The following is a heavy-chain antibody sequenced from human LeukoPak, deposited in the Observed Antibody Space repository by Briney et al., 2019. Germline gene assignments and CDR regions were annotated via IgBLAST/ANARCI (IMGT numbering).Heavy chain of an antibody. Sequence: ASVKVSCKASGGTFSSYAITWVRQAPGQGLEWMGRIIPTLEIANYAQKFQGRVTITADKSTSTAYMELSSLRPEDTAVCYCARVLSGSWLWFWGQGTLVTVSS. CDR1: GGTFSSYA. CDR3: ARVLSGSWLWF. CDR2: IIPTLEIA. D-gene: IGHD5-18*01. V-gene: IGHV1-69*04. J-gene: IGHJ4*02.